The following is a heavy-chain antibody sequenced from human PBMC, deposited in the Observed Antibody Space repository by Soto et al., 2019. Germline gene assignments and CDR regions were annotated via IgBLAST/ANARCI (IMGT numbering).Heavy chain of an antibody. CDR2: IIPIFGTA. CDR3: ARDRIVVVVAAPYYYYGMDV. Sequence: ASVKVSFKASGCTFSSYAISWVRQAPGQGLEWMGGIIPIFGTANYAQKFQGRVTITADESTSTAYMELSSLRSEDTAVYYCARDRIVVVVAAPYYYYGMDVWGQGTTVTVSS. V-gene: IGHV1-69*13. J-gene: IGHJ6*02. CDR1: GCTFSSYA. D-gene: IGHD2-15*01.